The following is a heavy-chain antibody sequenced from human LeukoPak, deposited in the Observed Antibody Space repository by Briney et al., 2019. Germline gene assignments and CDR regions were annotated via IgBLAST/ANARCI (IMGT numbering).Heavy chain of an antibody. V-gene: IGHV1-2*04. CDR1: GYTFTGYY. D-gene: IGHD3-9*01. CDR2: INPNSGGT. CDR3: ARNRLTGDFRAWFDP. Sequence: ASVKVSCKASGYTFTGYYMHWVRQAPGQGLEWMGWINPNSGGTNYAQKFQGWVTMTRDTSISTAYMELSRLRSDDTAVYYCARNRLTGDFRAWFDPWGQGTLVTVSS. J-gene: IGHJ5*02.